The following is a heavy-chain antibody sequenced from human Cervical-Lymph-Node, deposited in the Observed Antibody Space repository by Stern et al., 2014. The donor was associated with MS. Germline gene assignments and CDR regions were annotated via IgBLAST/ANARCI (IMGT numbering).Heavy chain of an antibody. D-gene: IGHD3-10*01. CDR1: GFTFSSYG. V-gene: IGHV3-33*01. CDR2: IWYDGIKK. Sequence: QVQLVQSGGGVVQPGRPLRLSCATSGFTFSSYGMHWVRLAPGQGLEWVAVIWYDGIKKYYVDSVKGRFTISRDNSKDTLYLQMNNLRVEDTAVYYCVRDGGGFGLGEYYYATDVWGQGTTVTVSS. CDR3: VRDGGGFGLGEYYYATDV. J-gene: IGHJ6*02.